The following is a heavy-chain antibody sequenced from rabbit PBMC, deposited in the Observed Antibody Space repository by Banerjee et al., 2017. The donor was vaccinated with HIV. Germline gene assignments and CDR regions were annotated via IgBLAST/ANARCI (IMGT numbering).Heavy chain of an antibody. J-gene: IGHJ3*01. D-gene: IGHD1-1*01. CDR2: IYTGLGAT. CDR1: GFSFSSGYC. CDR3: ARGSGVDPTRLDL. V-gene: IGHV1S40*01. Sequence: QSLEESGGDLVKPGASLTLTCTASGFSFSSGYCMSWVRQAPGKGLEWIACIYTGLGATYYASWAKGRFTISKTSSTTVTLQMTSLTAADTATYFCARGSGVDPTRLDLWGPGTLVTVS.